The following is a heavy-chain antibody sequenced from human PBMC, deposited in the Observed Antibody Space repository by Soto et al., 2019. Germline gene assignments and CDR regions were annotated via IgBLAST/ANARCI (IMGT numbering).Heavy chain of an antibody. CDR3: ARDFRQDQQLPGYYYYGMDV. Sequence: SETLSLSCTVSGDSNTGAAYYWSWIRQHPGKGLEWIGHIHYSGTTYYNPSLKSRVSFSVDTSKKQFSLRLTSVTAADTAVYYCARDFRQDQQLPGYYYYGMDVWGQGTTVTV. CDR1: GDSNTGAAYY. D-gene: IGHD6-13*01. J-gene: IGHJ6*02. CDR2: IHYSGTT. V-gene: IGHV4-31*03.